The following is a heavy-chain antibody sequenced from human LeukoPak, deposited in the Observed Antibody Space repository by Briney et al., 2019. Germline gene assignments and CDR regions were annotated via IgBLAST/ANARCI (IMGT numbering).Heavy chain of an antibody. Sequence: QAGGSLRLSCAASGFTFSSYEMNWVRQAPGKGLEWVAVISYDGSNKYYADSVKGRFTISRDNSKNTLYLQMNSLRAEDTAVYYCARDRWTTVRAFDIWGQGTMVTVSS. J-gene: IGHJ3*02. CDR2: ISYDGSNK. D-gene: IGHD4-17*01. CDR1: GFTFSSYE. CDR3: ARDRWTTVRAFDI. V-gene: IGHV3-30*04.